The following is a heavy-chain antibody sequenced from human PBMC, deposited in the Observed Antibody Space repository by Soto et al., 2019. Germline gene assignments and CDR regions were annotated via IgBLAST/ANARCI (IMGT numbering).Heavy chain of an antibody. J-gene: IGHJ4*02. Sequence: PSETLSLTCAVYGGSFSGYYWSWIRQPPGKGLEWIGEINHSGSTNYNPSLKSRVTISVDTSKNQFSLKLSSVTAADTAVYYCARGRGYSSSWYPYWGQGTLVTVSS. CDR3: ARGRGYSSSWYPY. CDR1: GGSFSGYY. D-gene: IGHD6-13*01. CDR2: INHSGST. V-gene: IGHV4-34*01.